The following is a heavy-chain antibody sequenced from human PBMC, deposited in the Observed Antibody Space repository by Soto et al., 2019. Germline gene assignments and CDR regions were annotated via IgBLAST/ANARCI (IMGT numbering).Heavy chain of an antibody. Sequence: QVQLVQSGAEEKKPGASVKVSCKASGYTFTSYAMHWVRQAPGQRLEWMGWINAGNGNTKYSQKFQGRVTITRDSSASTAYMDLNSLRSEDTAVYYFAGGDDGTDDALDIWGQGTIVTVSS. D-gene: IGHD4-17*01. V-gene: IGHV1-3*05. CDR2: INAGNGNT. CDR1: GYTFTSYA. J-gene: IGHJ3*02. CDR3: AGGDDGTDDALDI.